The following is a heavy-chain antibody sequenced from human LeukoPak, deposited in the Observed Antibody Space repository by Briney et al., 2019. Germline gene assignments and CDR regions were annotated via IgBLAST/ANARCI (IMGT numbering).Heavy chain of an antibody. D-gene: IGHD6-13*01. Sequence: SETLSLTCTVSGGSISSYYWSWIRQFPGKGLESIGYIDYSGYTNYNPSLKSRVTISLDTSKKQFSLTLTSVTAADTAVYYCARVTGYRIENYFDYWGQGTLVTVSS. J-gene: IGHJ4*02. CDR3: ARVTGYRIENYFDY. V-gene: IGHV4-59*01. CDR2: IDYSGYT. CDR1: GGSISSYY.